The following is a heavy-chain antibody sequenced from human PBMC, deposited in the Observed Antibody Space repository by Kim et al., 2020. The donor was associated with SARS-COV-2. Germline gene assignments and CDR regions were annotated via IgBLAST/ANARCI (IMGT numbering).Heavy chain of an antibody. V-gene: IGHV4-39*01. CDR1: GGSITSSTCY. CDR3: ARRPIAGTSGWFDP. J-gene: IGHJ5*02. D-gene: IGHD6-13*01. Sequence: SETLSLTCTVSGGSITSSTCYWGWIRQPPGKGLEWIGSVYYSGNTYYNPSLKSRVTISVDTSKNQFSLKLSSVTAADTAVYYCARRPIAGTSGWFDPWGQGTLVSVSS. CDR2: VYYSGNT.